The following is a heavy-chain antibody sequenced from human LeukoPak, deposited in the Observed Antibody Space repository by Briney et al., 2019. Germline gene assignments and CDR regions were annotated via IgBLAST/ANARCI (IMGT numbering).Heavy chain of an antibody. V-gene: IGHV1-69*13. CDR1: GGTFSSFA. Sequence: SVKVSCKASGGTFSSFAISWVRQAPGQGLEWMGGIIPIFDIANYSQKFQGRVTFTADESTSTAYLEMTSLKSEDTAMYYCARGDSSGYDTFDFWGQGTQVTVSS. J-gene: IGHJ4*02. D-gene: IGHD3-22*01. CDR2: IIPIFDIA. CDR3: ARGDSSGYDTFDF.